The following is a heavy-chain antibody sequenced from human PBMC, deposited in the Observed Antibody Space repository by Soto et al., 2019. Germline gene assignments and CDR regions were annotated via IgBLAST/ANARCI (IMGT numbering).Heavy chain of an antibody. CDR3: ARDGYKRNAEYIQH. V-gene: IGHV3-7*01. D-gene: IGHD5-12*01. CDR2: IKQDGSEK. CDR1: AFTFSSYW. Sequence: EVQLVESGGGLVQPGGSLRLSCAASAFTFSSYWMSWVRQAPGKGLEWVANIKQDGSEKYYVDSVKGRFTISRDNAKNSLYLQMNSLRAEDTAVYYCARDGYKRNAEYIQHWGQGTLVTVSS. J-gene: IGHJ1*01.